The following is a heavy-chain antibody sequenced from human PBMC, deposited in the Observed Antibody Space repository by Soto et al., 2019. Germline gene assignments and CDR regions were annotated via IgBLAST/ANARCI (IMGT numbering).Heavy chain of an antibody. CDR1: GGSISSSNYY. J-gene: IGHJ4*02. CDR3: ARSSSRAFRCLEWVDPLDS. V-gene: IGHV4-39*01. Sequence: LSLTCTVSGGSISSSNYYWGWIRQPPGKGLEWIGSVYYSGSTKYNPSLRSRVTMSIDTSKNKLSLKLSSVTAADTAVYYCARSSSRAFRCLEWVDPLDSWGQGTLVTVSS. CDR2: VYYSGST. D-gene: IGHD3-3*01.